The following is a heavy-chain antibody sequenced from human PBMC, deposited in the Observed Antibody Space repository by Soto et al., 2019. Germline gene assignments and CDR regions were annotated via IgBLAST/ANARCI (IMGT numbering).Heavy chain of an antibody. V-gene: IGHV3-33*01. CDR3: ARGGHSGSYLDY. CDR1: GFTFSSYG. Sequence: GGSLRLSCAASGFTFSSYGMHWVRQAPGKGLEWVAVIWYDGSNKYYADSVKGRFTISRDNSKNTLYLQMNSLRAEDTAVYYCARGGHSGSYLDYWGQGTLVTVSS. CDR2: IWYDGSNK. J-gene: IGHJ4*02. D-gene: IGHD1-26*01.